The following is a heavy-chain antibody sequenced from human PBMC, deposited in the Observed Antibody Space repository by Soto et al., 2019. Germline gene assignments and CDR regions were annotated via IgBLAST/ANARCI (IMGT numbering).Heavy chain of an antibody. CDR1: GYTFTSYG. V-gene: IGHV1-18*04. CDR3: ARLGYCSGGSCYWVYYYGMDV. D-gene: IGHD2-15*01. Sequence: SVKVSCRASGYTFTSYGISWVRQAPVQGLEWMGWISAYNGNTNYAQKLQGRVTMTTDTSTSTAYMELRSLRSDDTAVYYCARLGYCSGGSCYWVYYYGMDVWGQGTTVTVSS. J-gene: IGHJ6*02. CDR2: ISAYNGNT.